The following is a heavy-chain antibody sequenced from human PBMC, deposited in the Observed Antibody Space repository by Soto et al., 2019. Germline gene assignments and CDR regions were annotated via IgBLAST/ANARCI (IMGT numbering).Heavy chain of an antibody. CDR3: ARDVVPAATGWDY. V-gene: IGHV3-66*01. CDR1: GFTVSSNY. D-gene: IGHD2-2*01. J-gene: IGHJ4*02. Sequence: EVQLVESGGGLVQPGGSLRLSCAASGFTVSSNYMSWVRQAPGKGLEWVSVIYSGGSTYYADSVKGRFTISRDNSKNTLYLQMNSLRAEDTAVYYCARDVVPAATGWDYWGQGTLVTVSS. CDR2: IYSGGST.